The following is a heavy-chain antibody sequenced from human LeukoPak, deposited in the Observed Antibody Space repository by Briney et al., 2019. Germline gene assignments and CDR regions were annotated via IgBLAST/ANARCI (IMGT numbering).Heavy chain of an antibody. CDR1: GFSTYSNY. J-gene: IGHJ4*02. CDR2: VYSGGST. V-gene: IGHV3-66*02. D-gene: IGHD1-26*01. CDR3: ARDLGWDNITSFHF. Sequence: PGGSLRLSCVASGFSTYSNYMSWVRQPPGKGLEWVSVVYSGGSTNHAESVRGRFIVSRDLSRNTIYLQMNGLRPEGTAVYYCARDLGWDNITSFHFWGQGVLVTVSS.